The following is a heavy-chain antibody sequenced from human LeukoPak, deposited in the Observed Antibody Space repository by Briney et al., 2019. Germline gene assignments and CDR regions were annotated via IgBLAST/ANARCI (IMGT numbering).Heavy chain of an antibody. CDR2: IIPIFGTA. V-gene: IGHV1-69*06. J-gene: IGHJ1*01. CDR1: GGTFSSYA. Sequence: GASVKVSCKASGGTFSSYAISWVRQAPGQGLEWMGGIIPIFGTANCAQKFQGRVTITADKSTSTAYMELSSLRSEDTAVYYCATGGSGRLYAEYFQHWGQGTLVTVSS. D-gene: IGHD3-10*01. CDR3: ATGGSGRLYAEYFQH.